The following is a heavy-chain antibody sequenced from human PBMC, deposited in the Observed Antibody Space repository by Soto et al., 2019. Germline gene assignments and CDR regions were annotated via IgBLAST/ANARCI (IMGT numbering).Heavy chain of an antibody. Sequence: SETLSLTCSVSGASISSDNYYWGWIRQTPGKGLEWIGSIYYSGNTYYNPSLKSRLTISVDTSKSQFSLTLSSVTAADSAMYFCARQIRYTYGYFPRYIDQWGPGTRVTVSS. CDR1: GASISSDNYY. V-gene: IGHV4-39*01. CDR3: ARQIRYTYGYFPRYIDQ. CDR2: IYYSGNT. J-gene: IGHJ4*02. D-gene: IGHD5-18*01.